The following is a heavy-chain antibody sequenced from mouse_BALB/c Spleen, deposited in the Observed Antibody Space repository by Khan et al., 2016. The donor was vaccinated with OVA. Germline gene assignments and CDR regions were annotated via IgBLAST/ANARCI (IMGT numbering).Heavy chain of an antibody. CDR1: GYTFSNFW. J-gene: IGHJ4*01. V-gene: IGHV1-9*01. D-gene: IGHD1-1*01. CDR2: ILPGSDTI. CDR3: ARGARTTYGMDY. Sequence: VQLQESGAELMKPGASVKISCKATGYTFSNFWIEWVQQRPGHGLEWIGEILPGSDTIHHNEEFNGKATFTADPSSNTAYIQLSSLTSEDSAVLYCARGARTTYGMDYWGQGTSVTVSS.